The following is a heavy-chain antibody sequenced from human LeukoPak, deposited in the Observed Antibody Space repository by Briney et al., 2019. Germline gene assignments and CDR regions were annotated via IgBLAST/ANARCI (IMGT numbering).Heavy chain of an antibody. V-gene: IGHV3-30-3*01. D-gene: IGHD6-25*01. CDR1: GFTFSSYA. Sequence: GGSLRLSCAASGFTFSSYAMHWVRQAPGKGLEWVAVISYDGSNKYYADSVKGRFTISRDNSKNTLYLQMNSLRAEDTAVYYCVRSAANFYYFDYWGQGTLVTVSS. CDR3: VRSAANFYYFDY. CDR2: ISYDGSNK. J-gene: IGHJ4*02.